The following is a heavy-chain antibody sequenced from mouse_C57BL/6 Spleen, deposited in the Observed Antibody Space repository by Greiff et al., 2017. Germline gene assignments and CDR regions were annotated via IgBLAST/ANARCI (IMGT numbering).Heavy chain of an antibody. V-gene: IGHV5-17*01. CDR3: AWNAGSNYEEGAMDC. Sequence: EVQGVESGGGLVKPGGSLTLSCAASGFTFSDYGMHWVRQAPEKGLEWVAYISSGSSTIYYADTVKGRFIISSDNAKKTLFLQMTSLKSEYTAMYYCAWNAGSNYEEGAMDCWGQGTTVTVSS. CDR1: GFTFSDYG. CDR2: ISSGSSTI. J-gene: IGHJ4*01. D-gene: IGHD2-5*01.